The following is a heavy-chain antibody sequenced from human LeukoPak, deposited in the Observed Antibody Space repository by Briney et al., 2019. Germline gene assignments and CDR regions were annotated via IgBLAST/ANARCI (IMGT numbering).Heavy chain of an antibody. J-gene: IGHJ4*02. D-gene: IGHD4-17*01. CDR3: VRGSYGAYDY. V-gene: IGHV3-30*02. CDR2: IRYDGSHK. Sequence: GGSLRLSCAASGFTFSGYGMHWVRQAPGKGLEWVTFIRYDGSHKYYADSVKGRFSVSRDNSNNTLYLQMNSLRAEDTAVYYCVRGSYGAYDYWGQGSLVTVSS. CDR1: GFTFSGYG.